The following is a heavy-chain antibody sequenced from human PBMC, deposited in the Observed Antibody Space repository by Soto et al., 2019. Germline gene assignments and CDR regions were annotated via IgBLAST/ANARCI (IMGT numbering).Heavy chain of an antibody. CDR2: IYWANNK. D-gene: IGHD1-7*01. Sequence: QGTLKESGPTLVKPTQTLTLTCTFSGFSLSTSGVGVGWSRQPPGKALELLALIYWANNKRYSPSLKSRLTSTKTTSKNPVVPTITHMDPVDTATYYCAHSKNSPYTWNYECYFDYWGQGTLVTVSS. CDR3: AHSKNSPYTWNYECYFDY. J-gene: IGHJ4*02. CDR1: GFSLSTSGVG. V-gene: IGHV2-5*02.